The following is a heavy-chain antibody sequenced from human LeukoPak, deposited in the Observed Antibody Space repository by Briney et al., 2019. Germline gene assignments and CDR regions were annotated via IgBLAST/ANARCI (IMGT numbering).Heavy chain of an antibody. CDR3: ARGDGYNFFDY. V-gene: IGHV3-53*01. Sequence: GGSLRLSCAASGFTFSPYTMSWVRQAPGKGLEWVSVFYVGGATYYADSVKGRFTISRDNSENTLYLQMKSLRAEDTAVYYCARGDGYNFFDYWGQGTLVTVSS. J-gene: IGHJ4*02. D-gene: IGHD5-24*01. CDR2: FYVGGAT. CDR1: GFTFSPYT.